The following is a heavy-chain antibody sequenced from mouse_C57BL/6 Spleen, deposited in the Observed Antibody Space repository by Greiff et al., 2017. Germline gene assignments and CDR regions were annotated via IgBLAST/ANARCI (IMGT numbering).Heavy chain of an antibody. CDR2: IYPRSGNT. Sequence: VHLVESGAELARPGASVKLSCKASGYTFTGYGISWVKQRTGQGLEWIGEIYPRSGNTYYNEKFKGKATLTADKSSSTAYMELRSLTSEDSAVYFCARGGLNGAMDYWGQGTSVTVSS. V-gene: IGHV1-81*01. J-gene: IGHJ4*01. CDR1: GYTFTGYG. CDR3: ARGGLNGAMDY.